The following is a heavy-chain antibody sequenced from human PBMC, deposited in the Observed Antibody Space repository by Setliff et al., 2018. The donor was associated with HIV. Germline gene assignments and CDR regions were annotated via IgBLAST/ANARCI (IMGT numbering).Heavy chain of an antibody. CDR2: ISDSGGTT. J-gene: IGHJ5*02. CDR1: GFTFSSNA. D-gene: IGHD1-26*01. CDR3: AKVMPPEWELRALT. Sequence: HPGGSLRLSCAASGFTFSSNAMTWVRQPPGKGLEWVSAISDSGGTTENADSVKGLFTISRDNSKNTLYMQMNSLRAEDTAVYYCAKVMPPEWELRALTWGQGTLVTVSS. V-gene: IGHV3-23*01.